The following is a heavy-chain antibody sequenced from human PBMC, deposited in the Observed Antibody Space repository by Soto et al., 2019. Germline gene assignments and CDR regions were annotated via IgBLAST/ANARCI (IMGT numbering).Heavy chain of an antibody. J-gene: IGHJ1*01. CDR3: ARGNSRWLVQGYFQH. Sequence: QVQLQQWGAGLLKPSETLSLTCAVYGGSFSGYYWSWIRQPPGKGLGWIGEINHSGSTNYNPSLKSRVTISVDTSRHQLSLKLSSVTAADTAVYYCARGNSRWLVQGYFQHWGQGTLVTVSS. CDR2: INHSGST. V-gene: IGHV4-34*01. CDR1: GGSFSGYY. D-gene: IGHD6-19*01.